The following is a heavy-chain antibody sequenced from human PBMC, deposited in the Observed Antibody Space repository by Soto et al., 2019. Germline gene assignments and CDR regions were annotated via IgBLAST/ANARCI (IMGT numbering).Heavy chain of an antibody. CDR2: ISGSGGST. V-gene: IGHV3-23*01. CDR3: AKGYDILTGRSFDY. J-gene: IGHJ4*02. CDR1: GFTFSSYA. Sequence: LRLSCAASGFTFSSYAMSWVRQAPGKGLEWVSAISGSGGSTYYADSVKGRFTISRDNSKNTLYLQMNSLRAEDTAVYYCAKGYDILTGRSFDYRGQGTLVTVSS. D-gene: IGHD3-9*01.